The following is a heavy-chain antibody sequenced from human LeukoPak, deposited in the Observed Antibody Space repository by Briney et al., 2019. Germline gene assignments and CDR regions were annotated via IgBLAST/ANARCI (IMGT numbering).Heavy chain of an antibody. V-gene: IGHV4-61*08. CDR3: ARNGLPDAFDI. J-gene: IGHJ3*02. CDR1: GGSISSGGYY. Sequence: PSETLSLTCTVSGGSISSGGYYWSWIRQPPGKGLEWIGYIYYSGSTNYNPSLKSRVTISVDTSKNQFSLKLSSVTAADTAVYYCARNGLPDAFDIWGQGTMVTVSS. CDR2: IYYSGST. D-gene: IGHD5-12*01.